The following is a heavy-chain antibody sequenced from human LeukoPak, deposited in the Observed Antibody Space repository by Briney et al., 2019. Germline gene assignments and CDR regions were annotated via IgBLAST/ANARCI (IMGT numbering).Heavy chain of an antibody. D-gene: IGHD6-19*01. CDR3: ARQAVAGTGDY. Sequence: SETLSLTCAVYGGSFSGYYWSWIRQPPGKGLEWIGEINHSGSTNYNPSLKSRVTISVDTSKNQVSLKLSSVTAADTAVYYCARQAVAGTGDYWGQGTLVTVSS. CDR2: INHSGST. V-gene: IGHV4-34*01. CDR1: GGSFSGYY. J-gene: IGHJ4*02.